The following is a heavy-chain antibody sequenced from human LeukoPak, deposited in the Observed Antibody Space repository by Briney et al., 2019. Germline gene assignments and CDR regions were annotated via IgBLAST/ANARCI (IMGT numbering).Heavy chain of an antibody. CDR2: INPNSGGT. V-gene: IGHV1-2*02. CDR1: GYTFTGYY. D-gene: IGHD3-22*01. Sequence: GASVKVSCKASGYTFTGYYMHWVRQAPGQGLEWMGWINPNSGGTNYAQKFQGRVTMTRDTSISTAYMELSRLRSDDTAVYYCARASDYYDSSGYPQASFDYWGQGTLVTVSS. J-gene: IGHJ4*02. CDR3: ARASDYYDSSGYPQASFDY.